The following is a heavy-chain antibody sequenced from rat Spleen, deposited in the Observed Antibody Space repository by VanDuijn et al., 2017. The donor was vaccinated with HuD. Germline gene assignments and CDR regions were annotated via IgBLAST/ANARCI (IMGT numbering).Heavy chain of an antibody. J-gene: IGHJ2*01. Sequence: EVQLVESGGGLVQPGRSLKLSCTASGFTFSNYGMAWVRQAPTKGLEWVATINYDGSSTHYRDSMKGRFTISRDNAKSTLYLQMDSLRSEDTATYYCTTGTFWGQGVMVTVSS. CDR1: GFTFSNYG. CDR3: TTGTF. V-gene: IGHV5-29*01. CDR2: INYDGSST.